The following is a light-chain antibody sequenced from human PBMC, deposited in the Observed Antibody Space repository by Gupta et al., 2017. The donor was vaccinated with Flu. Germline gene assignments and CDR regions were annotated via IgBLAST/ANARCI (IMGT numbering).Light chain of an antibody. Sequence: QSVVTQPPSASGTPGQRVTISCSGSSSTIGTNTVNWYQQFPGTAPKLLIYANNQRPSGVPDRFSGSKSGTSASLDIGGLQAEDEGEYYCATWDDSLHGWVFGGGTKLTVL. CDR3: ATWDDSLHGWV. CDR1: SSTIGTNT. J-gene: IGLJ3*02. CDR2: ANN. V-gene: IGLV1-44*01.